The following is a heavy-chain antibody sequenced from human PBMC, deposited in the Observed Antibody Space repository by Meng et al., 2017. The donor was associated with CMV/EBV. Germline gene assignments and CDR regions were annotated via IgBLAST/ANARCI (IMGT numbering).Heavy chain of an antibody. D-gene: IGHD3-10*01. CDR1: GYTFTSYY. CDR3: ASPLNLHRGAFDI. J-gene: IGHJ3*02. Sequence: SVLVSCEASGYTFTSYYMHWVRQAPGQGLEWMGIINPSGGSTSYAQKFQGRVTMTRDTSTSTVYMELSSLRSEDTAVYYCASPLNLHRGAFDIWGQGTMVTVSS. CDR2: INPSGGST. V-gene: IGHV1-46*01.